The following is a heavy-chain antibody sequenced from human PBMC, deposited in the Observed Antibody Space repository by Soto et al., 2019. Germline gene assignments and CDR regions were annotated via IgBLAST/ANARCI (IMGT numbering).Heavy chain of an antibody. CDR1: GFTFSSYA. CDR3: AKGGRNWEVGAPDY. D-gene: IGHD1-26*01. J-gene: IGHJ4*02. Sequence: EVQLLESGGGLVQPGGSLRLSCAASGFTFSSYAMSWVRQAPGKGLEWVSAISGSGGSTYYADSVKGRFTISRDNSKNTLYLQMNSLRDEDTAVYYCAKGGRNWEVGAPDYWGQGTLVTVSS. CDR2: ISGSGGST. V-gene: IGHV3-23*01.